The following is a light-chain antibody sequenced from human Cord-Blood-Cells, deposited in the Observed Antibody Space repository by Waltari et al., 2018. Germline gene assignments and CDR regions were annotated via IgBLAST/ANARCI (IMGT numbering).Light chain of an antibody. CDR1: RRDVGGYNY. CDR3: SSYTSSSTPLYV. CDR2: DVS. V-gene: IGLV2-14*01. J-gene: IGLJ1*01. Sequence: QSALTQPASVSGSPGQSITISCTGTRRDVGGYNYVSWYQQHPGKAPKLMIYDVSNRPSGVSNRFSGSKSGNTASLTISGLQAEDEADYYCSSYTSSSTPLYVFGTGTKVTVL.